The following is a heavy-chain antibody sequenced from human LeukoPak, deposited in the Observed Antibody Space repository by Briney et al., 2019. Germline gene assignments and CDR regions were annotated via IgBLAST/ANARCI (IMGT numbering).Heavy chain of an antibody. Sequence: GESLKVSCKGSGYSFTSCWIGWVRQMPGKGLEWMGIIYPGDSDARYSPSFQGQVTISVDKSTSTAFLQWSSLKGSDTAMYFCARRAYSSSWSYFDYWGQGTLVTVSS. D-gene: IGHD6-13*01. V-gene: IGHV5-51*01. J-gene: IGHJ4*02. CDR1: GYSFTSCW. CDR2: IYPGDSDA. CDR3: ARRAYSSSWSYFDY.